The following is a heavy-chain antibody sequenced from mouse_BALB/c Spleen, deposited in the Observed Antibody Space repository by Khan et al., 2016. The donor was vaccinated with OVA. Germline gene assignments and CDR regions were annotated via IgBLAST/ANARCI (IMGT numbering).Heavy chain of an antibody. Sequence: QVQLKQSGAELVRPGASVKLSCKTSGYIFTSYWIHWVKQRSGQGLEWFARIYPGTDNTYYNEKLKDKVTLTADKSSSTVYMQLSSLKSEDSDVYFCAREEALYYFDYWGQGTTLTVSS. CDR3: AREEALYYFDY. CDR1: GYIFTSYW. V-gene: IGHV1-76*01. CDR2: IYPGTDNT. J-gene: IGHJ2*01. D-gene: IGHD3-2*02.